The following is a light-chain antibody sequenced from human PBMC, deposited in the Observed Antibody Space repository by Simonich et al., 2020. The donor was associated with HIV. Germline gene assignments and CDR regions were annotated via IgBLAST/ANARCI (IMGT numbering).Light chain of an antibody. CDR2: VGTGGLFG. Sequence: QPVLTQPPSASASLGSSVTLTCPLSSGYSDYKVDWYQQGPGKGPRFVMRVGTGGLFGSTGDGIPERLSGLRSGLNRYLTIKNIQEEDESDYPCGADHGSGSNFVWVFGGGTKLTVL. V-gene: IGLV9-49*01. CDR1: SGYSDYK. CDR3: GADHGSGSNFVWV. J-gene: IGLJ3*02.